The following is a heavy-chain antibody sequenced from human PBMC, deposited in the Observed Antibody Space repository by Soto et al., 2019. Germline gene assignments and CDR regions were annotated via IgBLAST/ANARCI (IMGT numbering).Heavy chain of an antibody. D-gene: IGHD1-7*01. Sequence: ASVKVSCKASGYTFTSYAMHWVRQAPGQRLEWMGWINAGNGNTKYSQKFQGRVTITRDTSASTAYMELSSLRSEDTAVYYCARVPRITGTTMANWFDPWGQGTLVTVSS. CDR1: GYTFTSYA. V-gene: IGHV1-3*01. J-gene: IGHJ5*02. CDR3: ARVPRITGTTMANWFDP. CDR2: INAGNGNT.